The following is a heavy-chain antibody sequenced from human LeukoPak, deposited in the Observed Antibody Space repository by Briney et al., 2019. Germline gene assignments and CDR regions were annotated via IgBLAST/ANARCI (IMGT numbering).Heavy chain of an antibody. CDR1: GYTFTGYY. V-gene: IGHV1-2*06. CDR2: INPSSGGT. J-gene: IGHJ3*02. CDR3: ARESPEDSFDI. Sequence: ASVKVSCKTSGYTFTGYYIHWVRQAPGQGLEWMGRINPSSGGTNNAQKFQDRVTMTRDTSLSTAYMELSRLRSDDTAVYYCARESPEDSFDIWGQGTMVTVSS.